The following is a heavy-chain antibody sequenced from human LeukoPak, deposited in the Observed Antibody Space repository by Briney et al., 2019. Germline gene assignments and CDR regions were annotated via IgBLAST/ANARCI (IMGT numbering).Heavy chain of an antibody. J-gene: IGHJ4*02. V-gene: IGHV3-13*05. Sequence: GGSLRLSCAASGFTFSSYDMHWVRQATGKGLEWVSAIGTAGDPYYPGSVKGRFTISRENAKNSLYLQMNSLRAGDTAVYYCARAVPRYRSSTSCKGGDYFDYWGQGTLVTVSS. D-gene: IGHD2-2*01. CDR3: ARAVPRYRSSTSCKGGDYFDY. CDR2: IGTAGDP. CDR1: GFTFSSYD.